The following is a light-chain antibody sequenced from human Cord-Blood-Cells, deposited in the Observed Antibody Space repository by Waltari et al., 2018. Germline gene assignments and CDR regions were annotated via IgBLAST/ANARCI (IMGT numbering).Light chain of an antibody. V-gene: IGKV1-33*01. CDR1: QDISNY. Sequence: DIQMTPSPSSLSASVGDRVTITCQASQDISNYLNCYQQKPGKAPKLLIYDASNLETGVPSRFSGSGSGTDFTFTISSLQPEDIATYYCQQYDNLPRTFGQGTKVEIK. J-gene: IGKJ1*01. CDR3: QQYDNLPRT. CDR2: DAS.